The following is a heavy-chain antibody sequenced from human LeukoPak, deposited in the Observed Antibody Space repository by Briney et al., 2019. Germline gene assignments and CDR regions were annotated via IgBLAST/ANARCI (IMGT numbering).Heavy chain of an antibody. CDR2: IYYSGST. CDR3: ARDSNAHGIGFDY. J-gene: IGHJ4*02. D-gene: IGHD1-1*01. CDR1: GGSISSGGYY. Sequence: SQTLSLTCTVSGGSISSGGYYWSWIRQPPGTGLEWIGYIYYSGSTYYNPSLKSRVTISVDTSKNQFSLKLSSVTAADTAVYYCARDSNAHGIGFDYWGQGTLVTVSS. V-gene: IGHV4-30-4*01.